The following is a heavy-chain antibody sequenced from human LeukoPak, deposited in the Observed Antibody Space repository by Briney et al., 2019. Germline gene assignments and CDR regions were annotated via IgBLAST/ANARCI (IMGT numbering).Heavy chain of an antibody. V-gene: IGHV3-74*01. CDR3: ARRGTAGTGDY. CDR1: GFTFSSYW. Sequence: GGSLRLSCAASGFTFSSYWMHLVRQAPGKGLVWVSRINSDGSSTSYADSVKGRFTISRDNAKNTLYLQMNSLRAKDTAVYYCARRGTAGTGDYWGQGTLVTVSS. CDR2: INSDGSST. J-gene: IGHJ4*02. D-gene: IGHD6-13*01.